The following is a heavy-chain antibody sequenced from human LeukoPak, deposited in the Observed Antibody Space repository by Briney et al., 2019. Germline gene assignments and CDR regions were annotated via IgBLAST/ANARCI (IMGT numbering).Heavy chain of an antibody. CDR2: ISGSGGST. CDR1: GFTFSSFA. D-gene: IGHD6-19*01. CDR3: AKGDSSGWYYAFDI. J-gene: IGHJ3*02. V-gene: IGHV3-23*01. Sequence: GGSLRLSCAASGFTFSSFAMSWVRQAPGKGLEWVSAISGSGGSTYYADSVKGRFTISRDNSKNTLYLQMNSLRAEDTAVYSCAKGDSSGWYYAFDIWGQGTMVTVSS.